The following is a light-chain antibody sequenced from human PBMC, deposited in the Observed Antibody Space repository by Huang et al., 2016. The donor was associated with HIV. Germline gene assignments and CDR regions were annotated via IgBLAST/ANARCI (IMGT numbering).Light chain of an antibody. J-gene: IGKJ1*01. CDR1: QSISSY. V-gene: IGKV1-39*01. CDR2: AAS. CDR3: QQTYSTPWT. Sequence: DIQMTQSPSSLSASVRDRVTITCRASQSISSYLNWYQQKPVKAPKLLSYAASSLQSGVPSRFSGSGSGTDFTLTISSLQPEDFATYFCQQTYSTPWTFGQGTKVEIK.